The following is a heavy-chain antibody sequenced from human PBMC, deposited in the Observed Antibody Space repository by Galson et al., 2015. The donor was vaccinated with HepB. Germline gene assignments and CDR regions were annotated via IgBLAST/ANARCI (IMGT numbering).Heavy chain of an antibody. Sequence: SLRLSCAASGFTFRNHAMTWVRQAPGRGLEWVSFITGSGGRTYYADSVKGRFTISRDNSKSTLYLQVNSLTVEDTAVYYCAKGGQLVDYWGQGTLVTVSS. CDR1: GFTFRNHA. CDR2: ITGSGGRT. V-gene: IGHV3-23*01. J-gene: IGHJ4*02. CDR3: AKGGQLVDY. D-gene: IGHD6-13*01.